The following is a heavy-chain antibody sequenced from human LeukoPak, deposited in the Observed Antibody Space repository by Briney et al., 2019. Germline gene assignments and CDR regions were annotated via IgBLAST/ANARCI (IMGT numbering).Heavy chain of an antibody. Sequence: SETLSLTCTVSGGSISSYYWSWIRQPPGKGLEWIGYIYYSGSTNYDPSLKSRVTISVDTSKNQFSLKLSSVTAADTAVYYCARENDYGDYQWFDPWGQGTLVTVSS. V-gene: IGHV4-59*01. CDR1: GGSISSYY. CDR2: IYYSGST. J-gene: IGHJ5*02. CDR3: ARENDYGDYQWFDP. D-gene: IGHD4-17*01.